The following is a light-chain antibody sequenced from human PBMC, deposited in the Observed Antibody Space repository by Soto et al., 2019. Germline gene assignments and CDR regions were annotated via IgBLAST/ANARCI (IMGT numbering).Light chain of an antibody. Sequence: EIAMSQSPGTLSVSPGERATLSCRASQNIGINLAWYQQKPGQAPSLLTYDSSTRATGVPARFSGSGSGTEFTLTINSLQSEDFAVYHCQQYERWAEITFGQGTRLEIK. V-gene: IGKV3-15*01. CDR3: QQYERWAEIT. J-gene: IGKJ5*01. CDR2: DSS. CDR1: QNIGIN.